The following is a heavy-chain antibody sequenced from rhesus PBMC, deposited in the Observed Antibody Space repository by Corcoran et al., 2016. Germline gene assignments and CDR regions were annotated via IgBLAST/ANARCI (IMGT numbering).Heavy chain of an antibody. CDR3: ARLHRYCTSATCYGSRGIDY. V-gene: IGHV4-147*01. D-gene: IGHD2-2*01. CDR2: IYATTGST. CDR1: GGSISSDH. Sequence: QVQLQESGQGLVKPSETLSLTCAVSGGSISSDHWSWIRQPPGKGLEWIGRIYATTGSTTNNPSLTRRVTISTDTSKNRFSLKLNSVTAADTAVYYCARLHRYCTSATCYGSRGIDYWGQGVLVTVSS. J-gene: IGHJ4*01.